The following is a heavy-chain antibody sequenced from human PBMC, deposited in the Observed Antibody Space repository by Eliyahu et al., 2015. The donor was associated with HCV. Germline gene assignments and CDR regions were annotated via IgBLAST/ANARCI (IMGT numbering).Heavy chain of an antibody. J-gene: IGHJ6*02. CDR1: GFTFSSYW. D-gene: IGHD2-21*01. Sequence: EGQLMESGGGLVQPGGSLRLSCAASGFTFSSYWMYWVRQSPGKGLVWVSHINSDGSTTNYADSVEGRFIISRDNAKNTVYLQMNSLRVEDTAVYYCVRDKDNLWGGHYYGMDVWGQGTTVTVSS. V-gene: IGHV3-74*01. CDR3: VRDKDNLWGGHYYGMDV. CDR2: INSDGSTT.